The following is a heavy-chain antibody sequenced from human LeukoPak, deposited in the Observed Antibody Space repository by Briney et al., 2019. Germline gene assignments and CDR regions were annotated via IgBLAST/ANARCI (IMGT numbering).Heavy chain of an antibody. CDR3: ARAGYYYDSSGYYYELNWFDP. CDR2: INTNTGNP. V-gene: IGHV7-4-1*02. D-gene: IGHD3-22*01. Sequence: ASVKVSCKASGYTFTSYAMNWVRQAPGQGLEWMGWINTNTGNPTYAQGFTGRFVFSLDTSVSTAYLQISSLKAEDTAVYYCARAGYYYDSSGYYYELNWFDPWGQGTLVTVSS. CDR1: GYTFTSYA. J-gene: IGHJ5*02.